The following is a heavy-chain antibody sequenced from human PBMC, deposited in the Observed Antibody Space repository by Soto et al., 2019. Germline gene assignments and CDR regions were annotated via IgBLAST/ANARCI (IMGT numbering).Heavy chain of an antibody. J-gene: IGHJ4*02. D-gene: IGHD3-22*01. CDR1: GGSINNNNYY. Sequence: PSETLSLTCTVSGGSINNNNYYWGWVRQPPGKGLEWIGSVSYTGTTYYSPSLKSRVITSIDTSRNQFSLKLASVTAADTAVYYCARMSPYYYDSSGYYFSNFDYWGQGTLVTVSS. CDR2: VSYTGTT. CDR3: ARMSPYYYDSSGYYFSNFDY. V-gene: IGHV4-39*01.